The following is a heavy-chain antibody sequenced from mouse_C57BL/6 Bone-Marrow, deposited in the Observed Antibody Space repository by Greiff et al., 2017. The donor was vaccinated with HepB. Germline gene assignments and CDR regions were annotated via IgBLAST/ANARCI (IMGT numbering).Heavy chain of an antibody. CDR2: IDPSDSYT. V-gene: IGHV1-69*01. J-gene: IGHJ2*01. CDR3: AISLGVFHY. D-gene: IGHD1-2*01. Sequence: QVQLQQPGAELVMPGASVKLSCKASGYTFTSYWMHWVKQRPGQGLEWIGEIDPSDSYTNYNQKFKGKSTLTVDKSSSTAYMQLSSLTSEDSAVYYCAISLGVFHYWGQGTTLTVSS. CDR1: GYTFTSYW.